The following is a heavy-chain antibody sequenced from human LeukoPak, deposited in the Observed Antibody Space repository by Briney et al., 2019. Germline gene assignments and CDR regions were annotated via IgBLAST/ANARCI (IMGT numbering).Heavy chain of an antibody. CDR3: ATLSPMVRGVDAFDI. J-gene: IGHJ3*02. V-gene: IGHV4-59*05. Sequence: KAGGSLRLSCAASGFTFCSYSMNWARQPPGKGLEWIGSIYYSGSTYYNPSLKSRVTISVDTSKNQFSLKLSSVTAADTAVYYCATLSPMVRGVDAFDIWGQGTMVTVSS. D-gene: IGHD3-10*01. CDR1: GFTFCSYSMN. CDR2: IYYSGST.